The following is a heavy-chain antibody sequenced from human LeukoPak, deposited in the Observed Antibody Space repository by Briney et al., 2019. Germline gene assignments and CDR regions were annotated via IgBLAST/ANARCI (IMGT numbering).Heavy chain of an antibody. D-gene: IGHD3-22*01. CDR3: ARGGREFTRKYYYDSSGSHFYFDY. CDR2: ISSSSSTI. CDR1: ESTFSRYE. V-gene: IGHV3-48*01. Sequence: PGGSLRLSCEASESTFSRYEMHWVRQAPGKGLEWVSYISSSSSTIYYADSVKGRFTISRDNAKNSLYLQMNSLRAEDTAVYYCARGGREFTRKYYYDSSGSHFYFDYWGQGTLVTVSS. J-gene: IGHJ4*02.